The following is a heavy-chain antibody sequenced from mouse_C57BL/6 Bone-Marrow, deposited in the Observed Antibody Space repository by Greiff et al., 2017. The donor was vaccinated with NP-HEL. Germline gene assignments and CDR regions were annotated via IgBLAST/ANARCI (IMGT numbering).Heavy chain of an antibody. V-gene: IGHV5-16*01. CDR1: GFTFSDYY. D-gene: IGHD2-4*01. Sequence: EVKLVESEGGLVQPGSSMKLSCTTSGFTFSDYYMAWVRQVPEKGLDWVANINYDGSSTYYLDSLKSRFIISRDNAKNILYLQMSSLKSEDTATYYCAREGGLRRCTYAMDYWGQGTSVTVSS. CDR3: AREGGLRRCTYAMDY. J-gene: IGHJ4*01. CDR2: INYDGSST.